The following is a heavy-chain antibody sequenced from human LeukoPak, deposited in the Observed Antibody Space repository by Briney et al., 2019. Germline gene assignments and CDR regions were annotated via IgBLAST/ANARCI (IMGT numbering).Heavy chain of an antibody. V-gene: IGHV3-23*01. CDR3: ANQTPFLDY. Sequence: GGSLRLSCAASGFTFSSYAMSWVRQAPGKGLDWVLVVSGSGGSTHYADSVKGRFTISRNNSKNKLYLQMNSLRAEDTAVYYCANQTPFLDYWGQGTLVTVSS. CDR1: GFTFSSYA. CDR2: VSGSGGST. J-gene: IGHJ4*02.